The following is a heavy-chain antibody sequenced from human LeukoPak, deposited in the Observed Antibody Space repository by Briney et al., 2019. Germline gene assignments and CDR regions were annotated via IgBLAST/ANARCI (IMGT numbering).Heavy chain of an antibody. CDR3: AKAVGRWLPTNDAFDI. CDR1: GFTFDDYA. V-gene: IGHV3-9*01. D-gene: IGHD5-24*01. Sequence: GGSLRLSCAASGFTFDDYAMPWVRQAPGKGLEWVSGISWNSGSIGYADSVKGRFTISRDNAKNSLYLQMNSLRAEDTALYYCAKAVGRWLPTNDAFDIWGQGTMVTVSS. CDR2: ISWNSGSI. J-gene: IGHJ3*02.